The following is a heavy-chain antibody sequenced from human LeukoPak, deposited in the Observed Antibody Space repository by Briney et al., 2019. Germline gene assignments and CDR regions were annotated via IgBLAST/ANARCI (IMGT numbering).Heavy chain of an antibody. CDR2: ISSSGSTI. V-gene: IGHV3-48*03. D-gene: IGHD2-15*01. CDR1: GFTFSSYE. J-gene: IGHJ6*03. Sequence: GGSLRLSCAASGFTFSSYEMNWVRQAPGKGLEWVSYISSSGSTIYYADSVKGRFTISRDNAKNSLYLQMSSLRAEDTAVYYCARDCSGGSCYVGYYYYMDVWGNGTTVTVSS. CDR3: ARDCSGGSCYVGYYYYMDV.